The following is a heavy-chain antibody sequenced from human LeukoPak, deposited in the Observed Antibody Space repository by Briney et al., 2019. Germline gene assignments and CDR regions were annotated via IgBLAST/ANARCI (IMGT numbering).Heavy chain of an antibody. D-gene: IGHD3-10*01. V-gene: IGHV3-7*01. CDR2: INQVGSEK. CDR1: GFTFNTYC. Sequence: GSLRLSCAASGFTFNTYCMSWVRQAPGKGLEWVANINQVGSEKFYVDSVEGRFTMSRDNTKNSLDLQMNSLRAEDTAVYYCVRYKSGTGRTAAFDVWGRGTMVTVSS. J-gene: IGHJ3*01. CDR3: VRYKSGTGRTAAFDV.